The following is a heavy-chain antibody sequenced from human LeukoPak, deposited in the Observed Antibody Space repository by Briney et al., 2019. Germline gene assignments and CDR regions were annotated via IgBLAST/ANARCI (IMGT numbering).Heavy chain of an antibody. CDR2: IYYSGST. J-gene: IGHJ4*02. Sequence: SETLSLTCAVYGGSFSSYYWSWIRQPPGKGLEWIGYIYYSGSTNYNPSLKSRVTISVDTSKNQFSLKLSSVTAADTAVYYCAAGYSYGPRLDYWGQGTLVTVSS. V-gene: IGHV4-59*08. CDR3: AAGYSYGPRLDY. CDR1: GGSFSSYY. D-gene: IGHD5-18*01.